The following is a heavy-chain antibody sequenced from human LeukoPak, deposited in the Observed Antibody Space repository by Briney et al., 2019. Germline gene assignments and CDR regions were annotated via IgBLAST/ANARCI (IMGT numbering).Heavy chain of an antibody. CDR2: IYYSGST. CDR1: GGSVSSGSYY. Sequence: SETLSLTCTVSGGSVSSGSYYWCWIRQPPGKGLEWIGYIYYSGSTNYNPSLKSRVTISVDTSKNQFSLKLSSVTAADTAVYYCARLYYDSSGQFDPWGQGTLVTVSS. D-gene: IGHD3-22*01. J-gene: IGHJ5*02. V-gene: IGHV4-61*01. CDR3: ARLYYDSSGQFDP.